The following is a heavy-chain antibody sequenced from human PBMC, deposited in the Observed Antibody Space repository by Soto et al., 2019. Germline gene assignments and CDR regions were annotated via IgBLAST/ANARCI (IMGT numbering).Heavy chain of an antibody. CDR1: GYTFTSYG. V-gene: IGHV1-18*01. J-gene: IGHJ5*02. Sequence: ARVTVSCRVSGYTFTSYGISWVRQAPGQGLEWMGWISAYNGNTNYAQKLQGRVTMTTDTSTSTAYMELRSLRSDDTAVYYCARVTGYYTGWFDPWGQGTLVTVSS. D-gene: IGHD3-3*01. CDR3: ARVTGYYTGWFDP. CDR2: ISAYNGNT.